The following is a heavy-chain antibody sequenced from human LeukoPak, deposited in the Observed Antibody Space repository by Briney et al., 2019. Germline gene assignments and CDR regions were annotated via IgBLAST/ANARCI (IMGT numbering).Heavy chain of an antibody. Sequence: GGSLRLSCAASGFTFSDYYMSWIRQAPGKGLEWVSYISSSGSTIYYADSVKGRFTISRDNAKNSLYLQMNSLRAEDTAVYYCARDSRTRRLLEWLPLDYWGQGTLVTVSS. CDR3: ARDSRTRRLLEWLPLDY. CDR2: ISSSGSTI. V-gene: IGHV3-11*01. J-gene: IGHJ4*02. CDR1: GFTFSDYY. D-gene: IGHD3-3*01.